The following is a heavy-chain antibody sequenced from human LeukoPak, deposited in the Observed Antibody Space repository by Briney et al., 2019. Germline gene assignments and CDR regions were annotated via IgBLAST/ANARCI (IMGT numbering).Heavy chain of an antibody. CDR2: IKQDGSEK. D-gene: IGHD4-17*01. CDR3: AREPTTVTIHEYFDC. V-gene: IGHV3-7*03. CDR1: GFTLNNFR. Sequence: PGWSLRLSCAASGFTLNNFRMIWFRQAPGNGLEWVANIKQDGSEKDHLDSVKRQVTIYKNNVKKSLFLQMHSLRAEDTAVYYCAREPTTVTIHEYFDCWGQGTLVTVSS. J-gene: IGHJ4*02.